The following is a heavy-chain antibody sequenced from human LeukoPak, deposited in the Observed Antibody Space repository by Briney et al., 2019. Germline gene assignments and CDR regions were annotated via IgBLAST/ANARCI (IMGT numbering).Heavy chain of an antibody. CDR2: IYTSGST. V-gene: IGHV4-61*02. CDR1: GGSISSGSYS. J-gene: IGHJ3*02. CDR3: AREPPRLLWEARGGAFDI. D-gene: IGHD2-15*01. Sequence: PSQTLSLTCTVSGGSISSGSYSWSWLRQPAGMGLEWIGRIYTSGSTNYSPSLKSRVTISVDTSKSQFSLKLSSVSAADTAVYYCAREPPRLLWEARGGAFDIWGQGTMVTVSS.